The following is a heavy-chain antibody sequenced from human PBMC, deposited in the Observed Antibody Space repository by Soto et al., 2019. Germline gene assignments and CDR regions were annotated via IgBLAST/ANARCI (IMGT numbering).Heavy chain of an antibody. Sequence: EVKVLESAGGLVQPGGSLRLSCATSGFTFSLYPMNWVRQAPGKGLEWVSGISAGGDSTYYADSVKGRFTIFRDNSKNSVYLQMNSLRVEDTAVYYCARRVWGQGTLVTVSS. CDR3: ARRV. CDR1: GFTFSLYP. CDR2: ISAGGDST. J-gene: IGHJ4*02. V-gene: IGHV3-23*01.